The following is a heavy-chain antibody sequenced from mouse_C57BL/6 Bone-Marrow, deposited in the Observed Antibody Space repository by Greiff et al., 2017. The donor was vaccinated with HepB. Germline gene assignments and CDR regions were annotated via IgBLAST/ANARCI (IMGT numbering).Heavy chain of an antibody. CDR1: GFTFSDYG. CDR2: ISSGSSTI. D-gene: IGHD1-1*01. V-gene: IGHV5-17*01. J-gene: IGHJ2*01. Sequence: EVHLVESGGGLVKPGGSLKLSCAASGFTFSDYGMHWVRQAPEKGLEWVAYISSGSSTIYYADTVKGRFTISRDNAKNTLFLQMTSLRSEDTAMYYCARGTTVVSYFDYWGQGTTLTVSS. CDR3: ARGTTVVSYFDY.